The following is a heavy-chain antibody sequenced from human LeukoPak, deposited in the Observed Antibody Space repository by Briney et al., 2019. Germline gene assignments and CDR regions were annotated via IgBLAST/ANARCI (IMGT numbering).Heavy chain of an antibody. CDR3: ARDHCSPGTCLGGH. Sequence: GASVKVSCKASGDTFITYTLSWVRQAPGQGLEWMGRIIPSLDISNYAQKFQGRVTLSADKATTTTYMELTSLRSEDTAIYYCARDHCSPGTCLGGHWGQGTLVTVSS. V-gene: IGHV1-69*04. J-gene: IGHJ4*02. CDR1: GDTFITYT. CDR2: IIPSLDIS. D-gene: IGHD2-15*01.